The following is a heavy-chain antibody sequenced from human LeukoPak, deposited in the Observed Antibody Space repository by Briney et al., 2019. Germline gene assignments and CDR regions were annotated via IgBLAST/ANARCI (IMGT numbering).Heavy chain of an antibody. D-gene: IGHD6-13*01. Sequence: GGSLRLSCTASGFTFSDYVMSWVRQAPGKGLEWVSGISGSGGSIRYADSVKGRFTISRDNSKNTLYLQMNSLRAEDTAVYYCASWYLAAAGMFDYWGQGTLVTVSS. CDR1: GFTFSDYV. V-gene: IGHV3-23*01. CDR2: ISGSGGSI. CDR3: ASWYLAAAGMFDY. J-gene: IGHJ4*02.